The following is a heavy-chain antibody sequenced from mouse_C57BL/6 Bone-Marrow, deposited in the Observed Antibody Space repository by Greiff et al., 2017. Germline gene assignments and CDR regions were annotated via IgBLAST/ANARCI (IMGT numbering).Heavy chain of an antibody. CDR1: GFTFSSYA. CDR3: ARVYYCAMDY. V-gene: IGHV5-4*03. Sequence: EVKLMESGGGLVKPGGSLKLSCAASGFTFSSYAMSWVRQTPEKRLEWVATISDGGSYTYYPDNVKGRFTISRDNAKNNLYLQMSHLKSEDTAMYYCARVYYCAMDYWGQGTSVTVSS. J-gene: IGHJ4*01. CDR2: ISDGGSYT.